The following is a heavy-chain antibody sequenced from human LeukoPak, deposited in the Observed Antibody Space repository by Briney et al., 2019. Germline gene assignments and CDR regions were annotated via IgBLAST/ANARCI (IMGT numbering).Heavy chain of an antibody. CDR2: IYTSGST. V-gene: IGHV4-4*07. D-gene: IGHD3-10*01. Sequence: SETLSLTCTVSGGSISNYYWSWIRQPAGKGLEWIGRIYTSGSTNYNPSLKSRVTISVDTSKNQFSLKLSSVTAADTAVYYCAREASMVRGVITNRAYYYYYMDVWGKGTTVTISS. CDR3: AREASMVRGVITNRAYYYYYMDV. J-gene: IGHJ6*03. CDR1: GGSISNYY.